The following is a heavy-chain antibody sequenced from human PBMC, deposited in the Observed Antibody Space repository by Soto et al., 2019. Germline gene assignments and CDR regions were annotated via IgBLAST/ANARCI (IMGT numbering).Heavy chain of an antibody. V-gene: IGHV1-58*01. CDR3: AAESSSSRWSAYYSGMDV. D-gene: IGHD6-13*01. J-gene: IGHJ6*02. CDR2: IVVGSGNT. Sequence: SVKVSCKASGFTFTSSAVQWVRQARGQRLEWIGWIVVGSGNTNYAQKFQERVTITRDMSTSTAYMELSSLRSEDTAVYYCAAESSSSRWSAYYSGMDVWGQGTTVTVSS. CDR1: GFTFTSSA.